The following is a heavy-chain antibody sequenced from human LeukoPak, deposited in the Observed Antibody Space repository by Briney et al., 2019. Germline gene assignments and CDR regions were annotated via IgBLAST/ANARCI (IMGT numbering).Heavy chain of an antibody. Sequence: GGSLRLSCAVSGFTFSDYSMNWVRQAPGMGLEWVSSISSESAHILYADSVKGRFTISRDNVKNSLFLQMNSLRAEDTAVYYCARDGPSSSSWYNYYYYYMDVWGKGTTVTVSS. CDR3: ARDGPSSSSWYNYYYYYMDV. CDR1: GFTFSDYS. J-gene: IGHJ6*03. CDR2: ISSESAHI. D-gene: IGHD6-13*01. V-gene: IGHV3-21*01.